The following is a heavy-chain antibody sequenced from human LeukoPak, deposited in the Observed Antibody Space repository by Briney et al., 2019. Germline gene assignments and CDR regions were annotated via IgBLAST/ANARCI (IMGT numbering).Heavy chain of an antibody. V-gene: IGHV4-4*02. CDR1: SGSISSSNW. D-gene: IGHD3-10*01. Sequence: NPSETLSLTCAVSSGSISSSNWWSWVRQPPGQGLEWIGEIYHSGTTNYNPSLKSRVTISVDKSKNQFSLKLSSVTAADTAVYYCAKSNGYGLVDIWGQGTMVTVSS. J-gene: IGHJ3*02. CDR3: AKSNGYGLVDI. CDR2: IYHSGTT.